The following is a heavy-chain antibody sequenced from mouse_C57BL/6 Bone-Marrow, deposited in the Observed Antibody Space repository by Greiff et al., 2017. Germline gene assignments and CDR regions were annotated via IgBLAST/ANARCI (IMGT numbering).Heavy chain of an antibody. CDR1: GFTFSDYG. Sequence: EVHLVESGGGLVKPGGSLKLSCAASGFTFSDYGMHWVRQAPEKGLEWVAYISSGSSTIYYADTVKGRFTISRDNAKNTLFLQMTSLRSEDTAMYYCARPYYGSSYDDYAMDYWGQGTSVTVSS. V-gene: IGHV5-17*01. CDR2: ISSGSSTI. D-gene: IGHD1-1*01. CDR3: ARPYYGSSYDDYAMDY. J-gene: IGHJ4*01.